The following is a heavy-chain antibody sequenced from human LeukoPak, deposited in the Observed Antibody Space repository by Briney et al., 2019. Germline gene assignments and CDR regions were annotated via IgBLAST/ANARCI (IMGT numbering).Heavy chain of an antibody. J-gene: IGHJ4*02. D-gene: IGHD3-22*01. Sequence: GGSLRLSCAASGFIFTSYSMNWVRQAPGKGLEWISYISSSSSTIYYADSVRGRFTISRDNAGNSLYLQMNSLRAEDTAVYYCARGFHRYNYDSGAYSVYWGQGTLVTVSS. CDR1: GFIFTSYS. CDR2: ISSSSSTI. CDR3: ARGFHRYNYDSGAYSVY. V-gene: IGHV3-48*01.